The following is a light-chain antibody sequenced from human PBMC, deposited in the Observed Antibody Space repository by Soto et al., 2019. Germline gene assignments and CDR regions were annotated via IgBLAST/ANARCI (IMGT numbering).Light chain of an antibody. CDR1: QSISSW. Sequence: QMTQSPSPLSASVGEIFTITGRASQSISSWLAWYQPKPGKAPKLLIYDDSSLESGVPSRFSGSGSGKEGTLTISSLQPDEFATYYCQKYNSYPRTGGQGNKVDIK. CDR3: QKYNSYPRT. J-gene: IGKJ1*01. CDR2: DDS. V-gene: IGKV1-5*01.